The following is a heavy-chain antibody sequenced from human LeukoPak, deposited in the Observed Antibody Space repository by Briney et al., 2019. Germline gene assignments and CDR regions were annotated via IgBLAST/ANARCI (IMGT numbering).Heavy chain of an antibody. D-gene: IGHD6-19*01. Sequence: GGSLRLSCAASGFTVSSNYMSWVRQAPGKGLEWVANIKQDGSEKYYVDSVKGRFTISRDNAKNSLYLQMNSLRAEDTAVYYCASLPIPGIAVAGLGLYYYYGMDVWGQGTTVTVSS. CDR2: IKQDGSEK. J-gene: IGHJ6*02. CDR1: GFTVSSNY. V-gene: IGHV3-7*01. CDR3: ASLPIPGIAVAGLGLYYYYGMDV.